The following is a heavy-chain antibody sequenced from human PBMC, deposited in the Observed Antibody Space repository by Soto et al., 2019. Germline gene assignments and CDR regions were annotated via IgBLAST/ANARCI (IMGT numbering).Heavy chain of an antibody. CDR2: IYWDDDK. CDR1: GFSLSTSGVG. CDR3: AHRYSIAWGYYYMDV. J-gene: IGHJ6*03. Sequence: QIPLTASGPTLVKPTQTLTLTCTFSGFSLSTSGVGVGWIRQPPGKALEWLALIYWDDDKRYSPSLKRRLTITKDTSKSQVVLTMTNMYPEDTATYYCAHRYSIAWGYYYMDVWGKGTTVTVSS. D-gene: IGHD4-4*01. V-gene: IGHV2-5*02.